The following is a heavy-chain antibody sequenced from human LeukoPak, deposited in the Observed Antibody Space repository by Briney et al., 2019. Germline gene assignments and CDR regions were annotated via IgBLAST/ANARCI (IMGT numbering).Heavy chain of an antibody. CDR1: GYTFTGYY. Sequence: ASVKVSCKASGYTFTGYYMHWVRQAPGQGLEWMGWINPNSGGTNYAQKFQGRVTMTRDTSISTAYMELSRLRSDDTAVYYCARDQVYYYGSGRTYYYYYMDVWGKGTTVTVSS. D-gene: IGHD3-10*01. J-gene: IGHJ6*03. CDR3: ARDQVYYYGSGRTYYYYYMDV. V-gene: IGHV1-2*02. CDR2: INPNSGGT.